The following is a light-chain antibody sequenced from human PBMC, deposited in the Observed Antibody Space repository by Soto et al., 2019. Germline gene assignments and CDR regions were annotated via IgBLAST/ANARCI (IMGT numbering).Light chain of an antibody. CDR3: QQYGGSPLLT. J-gene: IGKJ4*01. V-gene: IGKV3-20*01. CDR1: QTISSNY. CDR2: GAS. Sequence: EVVLTQSPGTLSLSPGERATLSCRASQTISSNYVAWYQLKPGQAPRLLIYGASKRATGIPDRFSGTGSGTDFKLSISRLEPEDFALYSCQQYGGSPLLTFGGGTKVEIK.